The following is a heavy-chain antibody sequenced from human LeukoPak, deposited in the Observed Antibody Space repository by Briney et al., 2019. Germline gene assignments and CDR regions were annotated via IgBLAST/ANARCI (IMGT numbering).Heavy chain of an antibody. CDR2: VSGTGGRT. J-gene: IGHJ5*02. D-gene: IGHD6-6*01. CDR3: VKASSSSPQYNWFDA. V-gene: IGHV3-23*01. CDR1: GFTFSTYA. Sequence: KTGGSLRLSCAASGFTFSTYAMSWVRQAPGKGLEWVSVVSGTGGRTYYADSVKGRFTISRDNSKNTLCLQMNSLRAEDTALYYCVKASSSSPQYNWFDAWGQGTLVTVSS.